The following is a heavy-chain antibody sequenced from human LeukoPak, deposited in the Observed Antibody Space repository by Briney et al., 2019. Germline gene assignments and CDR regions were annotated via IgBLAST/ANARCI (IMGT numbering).Heavy chain of an antibody. CDR3: ARTEAAAMPSNAFDI. Sequence: SETLSLTCTVSGGSISSSSYYWGWIRQPPGKGLEWIGYIYYSGSTNYNPSLKSRVTISVDTSKNQFSLKLSSVTAADTAVYYCARTEAAAMPSNAFDIWGQGTMVTVSS. D-gene: IGHD2-2*01. V-gene: IGHV4-61*05. CDR2: IYYSGST. CDR1: GGSISSSSYY. J-gene: IGHJ3*02.